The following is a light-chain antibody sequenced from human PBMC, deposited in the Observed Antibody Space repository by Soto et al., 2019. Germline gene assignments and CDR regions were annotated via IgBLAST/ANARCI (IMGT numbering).Light chain of an antibody. J-gene: IGKJ3*01. CDR1: QSISNY. Sequence: DIQMTQSPSSLSASVGDRVTITCRASQSISNYLNWYQQKPGKAPKLLIYAASSLQSEVPSRFSGSGSGTDFTFTISSLQPEDSASYYCQQSYIIPFTFGPGTKVDIK. V-gene: IGKV1-39*01. CDR2: AAS. CDR3: QQSYIIPFT.